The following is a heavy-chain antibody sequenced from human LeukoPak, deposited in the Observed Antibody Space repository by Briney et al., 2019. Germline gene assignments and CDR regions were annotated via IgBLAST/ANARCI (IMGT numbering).Heavy chain of an antibody. CDR1: GGSFSGYY. J-gene: IGHJ5*02. CDR2: INHSGST. D-gene: IGHD2-15*01. CDR3: ARALLEFRVVVAADSGRWFDP. Sequence: SETLSLTCAVYGGSFSGYYWSWICQPPGKGLGWVGEINHSGSTNYNPSLKSRVTISVDTSTNQFSLKLSSVTAADTAVYYCARALLEFRVVVAADSGRWFDPWGQGTLVTVSS. V-gene: IGHV4-34*01.